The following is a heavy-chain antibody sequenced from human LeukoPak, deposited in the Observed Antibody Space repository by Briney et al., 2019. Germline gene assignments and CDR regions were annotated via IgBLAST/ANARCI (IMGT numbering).Heavy chain of an antibody. J-gene: IGHJ4*02. Sequence: GASVRLSCATSGFTFADYAMHWVRQAPGKGLEWVCLINGDGGSTNYAHTVKGRFTMSRDNSSNSVYLQMNNLRTEDTALYYCAKDGLHCTNGVCHSAIIDYWGQGTLVTV. CDR3: AKDGLHCTNGVCHSAIIDY. CDR1: GFTFADYA. V-gene: IGHV3-43*02. D-gene: IGHD2-8*01. CDR2: INGDGGST.